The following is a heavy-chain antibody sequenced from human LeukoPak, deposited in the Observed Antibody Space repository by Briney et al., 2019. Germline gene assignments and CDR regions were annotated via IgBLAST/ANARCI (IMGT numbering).Heavy chain of an antibody. CDR3: ATSFCSGGSCYHYY. Sequence: ASVKVSCKVSGYTLTELSMHWVRQAPGKGREWRGGFDPEDGETIYAQKFQGRVTMTEDTSTDTAYMELSSLRSEDKAVYYCATSFCSGGSCYHYYWGQGPLVTVSS. J-gene: IGHJ4*02. V-gene: IGHV1-24*01. CDR2: FDPEDGET. D-gene: IGHD2-15*01. CDR1: GYTLTELS.